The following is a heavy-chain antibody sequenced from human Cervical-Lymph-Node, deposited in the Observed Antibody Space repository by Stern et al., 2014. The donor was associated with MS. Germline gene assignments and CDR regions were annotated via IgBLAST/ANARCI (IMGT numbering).Heavy chain of an antibody. CDR3: ARAAYSTSSYNY. CDR1: GGTFSNHV. Sequence: VQLEESGAEVKKPGSSVKVSCKASGGTFSNHVISWVRQAPGQGLEWMGGTIPIFGKAIYAQKFQGRVTITADESTRAAYMELRSLRSEDTAVYYCARAAYSTSSYNYWGQGTLVTVSA. V-gene: IGHV1-69*01. CDR2: TIPIFGKA. J-gene: IGHJ4*02. D-gene: IGHD2/OR15-2a*01.